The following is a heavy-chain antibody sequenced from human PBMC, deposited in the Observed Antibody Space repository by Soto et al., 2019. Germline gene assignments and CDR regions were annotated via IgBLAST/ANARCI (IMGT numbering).Heavy chain of an antibody. CDR1: GGTFSSYT. CDR3: ARADVHGSGSYVDY. D-gene: IGHD3-10*01. V-gene: IGHV1-69*02. J-gene: IGHJ4*02. Sequence: SVKVSCKASGGTFSSYTISWVRQAPGQGLEWMGRVIPTLGIANYAQKFQGRVTITADKSTSTAYMELSSLRSEDTAVYYCARADVHGSGSYVDYWGQGTLVTVSS. CDR2: VIPTLGIA.